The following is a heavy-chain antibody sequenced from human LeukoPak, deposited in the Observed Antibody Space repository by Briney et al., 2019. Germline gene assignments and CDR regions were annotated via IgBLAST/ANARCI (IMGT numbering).Heavy chain of an antibody. J-gene: IGHJ4*02. CDR3: ASAGGSSGYELDYFDY. CDR2: INIDTSST. D-gene: IGHD6-13*01. Sequence: AGSLRLSCAASGFTFSSYWLHWVRQAPGKGLVWVSRINIDTSSTTYADSVKGRFTISRDNAKNTLYLQMNSLRAEDTAVYYCASAGGSSGYELDYFDYWGQGTLVTVSS. V-gene: IGHV3-74*01. CDR1: GFTFSSYW.